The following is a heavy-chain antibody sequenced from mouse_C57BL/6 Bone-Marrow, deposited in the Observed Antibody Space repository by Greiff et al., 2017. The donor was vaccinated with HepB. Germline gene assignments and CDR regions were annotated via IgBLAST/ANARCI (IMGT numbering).Heavy chain of an antibody. Sequence: EVQLQQSGPELVKPGASVKISCKASGYTFTDYYMNWVKQSHGKSLEWIGDINPNNGGTSYNQKFKGKATLTVDKSSSTAYMELRSLTSEDSAVYYCAREGYETWFAYWGQGTLVTVSA. V-gene: IGHV1-26*01. CDR1: GYTFTDYY. CDR3: AREGYETWFAY. CDR2: INPNNGGT. J-gene: IGHJ3*01. D-gene: IGHD2-3*01.